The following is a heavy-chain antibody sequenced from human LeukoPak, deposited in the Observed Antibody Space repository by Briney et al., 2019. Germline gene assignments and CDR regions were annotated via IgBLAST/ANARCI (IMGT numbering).Heavy chain of an antibody. CDR1: GGSISSYY. CDR2: IYYSGST. CDR3: ARDIPYYYYMDV. Sequence: SETLSLTCTVSGGSISSYYWSWIRQPPGKGLEWIGYIYYSGSTNYNPSLKSRVTISVDTSKNQFSLKLSSVTAADTAVYYCARDIPYYYYMDVWGKGTTVTVSS. J-gene: IGHJ6*03. V-gene: IGHV4-59*12.